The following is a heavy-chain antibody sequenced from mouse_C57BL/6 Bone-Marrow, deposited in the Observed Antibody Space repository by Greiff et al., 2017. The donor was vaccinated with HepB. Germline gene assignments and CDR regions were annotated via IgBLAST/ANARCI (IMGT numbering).Heavy chain of an antibody. V-gene: IGHV1-31*01. Sequence: VQLKESGPELVKPGASVKISCKASGYSFTGYYMHWVKQSHGNILDWIGYIYPYNGVSSYNQKFKGKATLTVDKSSSTAYMELRSLTSEDSAVYYCARRGFYYGNYVGTYWGQGTRVTVSA. J-gene: IGHJ3*01. CDR3: ARRGFYYGNYVGTY. D-gene: IGHD2-1*01. CDR1: GYSFTGYY. CDR2: IYPYNGVS.